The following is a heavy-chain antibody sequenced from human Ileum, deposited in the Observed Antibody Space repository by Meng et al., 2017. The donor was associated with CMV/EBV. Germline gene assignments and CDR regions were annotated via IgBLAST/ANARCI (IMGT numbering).Heavy chain of an antibody. Sequence: ASVKVSCKASGYTFTSYGISWVRQAPGQGLEWMGWISAYNGNTNYAQKLQGRVTMTTDTSTSTAYMELRSLRSDDTAVYYCARDYDILTGYAYGMDVWGQGTTVTGSS. CDR1: GYTFTSYG. V-gene: IGHV1-18*01. D-gene: IGHD3-9*01. CDR3: ARDYDILTGYAYGMDV. J-gene: IGHJ6*02. CDR2: ISAYNGNT.